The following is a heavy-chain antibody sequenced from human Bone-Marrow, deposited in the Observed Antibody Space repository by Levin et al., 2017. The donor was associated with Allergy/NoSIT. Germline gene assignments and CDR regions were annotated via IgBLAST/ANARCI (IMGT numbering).Heavy chain of an antibody. CDR3: ATSLHITTAAFQNYYYYAMDV. D-gene: IGHD6-25*01. CDR1: EFTFTTYA. CDR2: ISNDGNNK. Sequence: GESLKISCVASEFTFTTYAIHCVRQAPGKALEWVAVISNDGNNKYYADSVKGRFTISRDNSKNTLYLQMNSLRPDDTAVYFCATSLHITTAAFQNYYYYAMDVWGQGTPVTVSS. V-gene: IGHV3-30*04. J-gene: IGHJ6*02.